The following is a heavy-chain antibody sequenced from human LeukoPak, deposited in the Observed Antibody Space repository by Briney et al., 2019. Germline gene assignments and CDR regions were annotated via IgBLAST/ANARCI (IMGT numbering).Heavy chain of an antibody. Sequence: GGSLRLSCAASGFSFSSYWMSWVRQDPGKGLEWVANIKQDGSEKYYVDSVKGRFTISRDNAKNSLYLQMNSLRAEDTAVYYCARDGVGATGAGIDYWGQGSLVTVSS. CDR2: IKQDGSEK. CDR3: ARDGVGATGAGIDY. CDR1: GFSFSSYW. V-gene: IGHV3-7*01. J-gene: IGHJ4*02. D-gene: IGHD1-26*01.